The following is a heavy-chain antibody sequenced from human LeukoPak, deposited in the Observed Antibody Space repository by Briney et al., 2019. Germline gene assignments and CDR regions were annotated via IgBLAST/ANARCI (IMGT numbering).Heavy chain of an antibody. V-gene: IGHV3-30-3*01. Sequence: GGSLRLSCAASGFTFSSYAMHWVRQAPGKGLEWVAVISYDGSNKYYADSVKGRFTISRDNSKNTLYLQMNSLRAEDTAVYYCARDLNDAFDIWGQGTMVTVSP. CDR1: GFTFSSYA. J-gene: IGHJ3*02. CDR3: ARDLNDAFDI. CDR2: ISYDGSNK.